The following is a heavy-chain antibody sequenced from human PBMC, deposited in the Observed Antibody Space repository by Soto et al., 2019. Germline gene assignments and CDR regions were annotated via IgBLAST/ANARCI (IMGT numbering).Heavy chain of an antibody. D-gene: IGHD2-2*01. J-gene: IGHJ4*02. CDR3: ARDPPGIVVVPAATRTGYYFDY. V-gene: IGHV3-21*01. CDR1: GFTFSSYS. Sequence: GGSLRLSCAASGFTFSSYSMNWVRQAPGKGLEWVSSISSSSSYIYYADSVKGRFTISRDNAKNSLYLQMNSLRAEDTAVYYCARDPPGIVVVPAATRTGYYFDYWGQGTLVTVSS. CDR2: ISSSSSYI.